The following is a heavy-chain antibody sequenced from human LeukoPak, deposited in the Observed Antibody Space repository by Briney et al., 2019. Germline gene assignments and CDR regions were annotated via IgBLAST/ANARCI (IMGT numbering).Heavy chain of an antibody. Sequence: PGGSLRLSCAASGFTFSSYAMSWVRQAPGKGLEWVSYVSSSGSTIYYADSVKGRFTISRDNAKNSLYLQMNNLRAEDTAVHYCARDFPSTYGDYGETEIDYWGQGTLVTVSS. CDR3: ARDFPSTYGDYGETEIDY. D-gene: IGHD4-17*01. J-gene: IGHJ4*02. V-gene: IGHV3-48*04. CDR1: GFTFSSYA. CDR2: VSSSGSTI.